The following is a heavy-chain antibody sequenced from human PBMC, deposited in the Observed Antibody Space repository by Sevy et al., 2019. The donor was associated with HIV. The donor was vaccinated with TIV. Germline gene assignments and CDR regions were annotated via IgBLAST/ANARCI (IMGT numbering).Heavy chain of an antibody. D-gene: IGHD4-4*01. V-gene: IGHV1-2*06. CDR2: INPYSGDT. Sequence: DSVKVSCKASGYTFTDYYMHWVRQAPGQGLEWMGRINPYSGDTKYAQKFQGRVTMTRDTSISTAYMVLSGLRFDDTAVYYCAREAGSNYYGQIDYWGQGSLVTVSS. CDR3: AREAGSNYYGQIDY. CDR1: GYTFTDYY. J-gene: IGHJ4*02.